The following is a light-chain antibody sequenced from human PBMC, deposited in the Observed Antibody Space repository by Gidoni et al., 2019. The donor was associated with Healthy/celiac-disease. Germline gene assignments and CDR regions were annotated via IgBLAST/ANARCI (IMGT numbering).Light chain of an antibody. CDR3: CSYAGSSTSVV. J-gene: IGLJ2*01. Sequence: QSALTQPASVSGSPGQSITISCTGTSSDVGSYNLVPWYQQHPGKATKLMIYEGSKRPSGVSNRFSGSKSGNTASLTSSGLQAEDEADYYCCSYAGSSTSVVFGGGTKLTVL. V-gene: IGLV2-23*01. CDR2: EGS. CDR1: SSDVGSYNL.